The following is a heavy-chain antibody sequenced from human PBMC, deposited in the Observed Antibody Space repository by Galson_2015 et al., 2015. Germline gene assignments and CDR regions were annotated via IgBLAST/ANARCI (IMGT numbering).Heavy chain of an antibody. CDR2: IWYDGSNK. Sequence: SLRLSCAASGFTFSSYGMHWVRQAPGKGLEWVAVIWYDGSNKYYADSVKGRFTISRDNSKNTLYLQMNSLRAEDTAVYYCARAEIYSSGWYGTVDGGYFDYWGQGTLVTVSS. CDR3: ARAEIYSSGWYGTVDGGYFDY. J-gene: IGHJ4*02. V-gene: IGHV3-33*01. CDR1: GFTFSSYG. D-gene: IGHD6-19*01.